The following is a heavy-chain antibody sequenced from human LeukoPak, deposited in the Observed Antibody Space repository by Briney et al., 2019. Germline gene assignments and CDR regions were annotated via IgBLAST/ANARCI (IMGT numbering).Heavy chain of an antibody. CDR3: ARHPVSYVWGSYRRHDAFDI. V-gene: IGHV4-39*01. J-gene: IGHJ3*02. D-gene: IGHD3-16*02. Sequence: SETLSLTCTVPGGSISSSSYYWGWIRQPPGKGLEWIGSIYYSGSTYYNPSLKSRVTISVDTSKNQFSLKLSSVTAADTAVYYCARHPVSYVWGSYRRHDAFDIWGQGTMVTVSS. CDR2: IYYSGST. CDR1: GGSISSSSYY.